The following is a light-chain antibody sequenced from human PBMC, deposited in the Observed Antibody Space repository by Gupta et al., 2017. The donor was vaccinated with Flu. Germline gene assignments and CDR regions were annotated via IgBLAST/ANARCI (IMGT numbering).Light chain of an antibody. CDR3: QQRNNGRT. V-gene: IGKV3-11*01. Sequence: EIVLTQSPAPLSLSPGERASLPCMASQNIATYLSWYQQRAGQAPRLLMDEAFSRATGIPTMFGASAGAKYFTIISSSLAYEDVAYYCCQQRNNGRTFGQGTKVEIK. CDR1: QNIATY. CDR2: EAF. J-gene: IGKJ1*01.